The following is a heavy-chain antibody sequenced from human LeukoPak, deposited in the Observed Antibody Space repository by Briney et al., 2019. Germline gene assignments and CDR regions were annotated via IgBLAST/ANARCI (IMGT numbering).Heavy chain of an antibody. V-gene: IGHV3-13*01. CDR1: GFTFSSYD. Sequence: PGGSLRLSCAASGFTFSSYDMHWVRQATGKGLEWVSAIGTAGDTYYPGSVKGRFTISRENAKNSLYLQMNSLRAGDTAVYYCARVRKVRVYDSSGYYDYWGQGTLVTVSS. D-gene: IGHD3-22*01. J-gene: IGHJ4*02. CDR2: IGTAGDT. CDR3: ARVRKVRVYDSSGYYDY.